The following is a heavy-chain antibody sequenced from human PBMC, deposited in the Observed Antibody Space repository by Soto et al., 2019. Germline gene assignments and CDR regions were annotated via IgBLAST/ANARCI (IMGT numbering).Heavy chain of an antibody. CDR2: IYPGDSDT. CDR3: ATAGGQQLDYYYYGMDV. J-gene: IGHJ6*02. CDR1: GYSFTSYW. Sequence: GESLKISCKGSGYSFTSYWIGWVRQMPGKGLEWMGIIYPGDSDTRYSPSFQGQVTISADKSISTAYLQWSSLKASDTAMYYRATAGGQQLDYYYYGMDVWGQGTTVTVSS. V-gene: IGHV5-51*01. D-gene: IGHD6-13*01.